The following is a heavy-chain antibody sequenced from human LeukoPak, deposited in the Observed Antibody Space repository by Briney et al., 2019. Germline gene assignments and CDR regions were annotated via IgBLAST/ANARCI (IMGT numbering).Heavy chain of an antibody. CDR3: ARDRVSAYCGGDCSLYFDL. D-gene: IGHD2-21*02. CDR1: GFTFSSYS. CDR2: ISSSSSYI. Sequence: PGGSLRLSCAASGFTFSSYSMNWVRQAPGKGLEWVSSISSSSSYIYYADSVKGRFTISRDNAKNSLYLQMNSLRAEDTAVYYCARDRVSAYCGGDCSLYFDLWGRGTLVTVSS. J-gene: IGHJ2*01. V-gene: IGHV3-21*01.